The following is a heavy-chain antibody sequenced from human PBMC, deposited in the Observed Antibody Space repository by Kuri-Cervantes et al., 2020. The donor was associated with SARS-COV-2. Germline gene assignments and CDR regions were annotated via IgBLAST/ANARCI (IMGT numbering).Heavy chain of an antibody. J-gene: IGHJ4*02. CDR3: ARDGSPRVWNGYYMDY. D-gene: IGHD3-3*01. V-gene: IGHV3-53*05. CDR1: GFTVSSNY. Sequence: LSLTCASSGFTVSSNYMSWVRQAPGKGLEWVSVIYSGGSTYYADSVQGLFTSSRDNSKNTLYLELNSLRAEDTAVYYCARDGSPRVWNGYYMDYWGQGTLVTVSS. CDR2: IYSGGST.